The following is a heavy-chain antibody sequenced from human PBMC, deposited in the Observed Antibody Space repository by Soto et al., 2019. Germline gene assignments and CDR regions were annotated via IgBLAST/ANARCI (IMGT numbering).Heavy chain of an antibody. D-gene: IGHD2-15*01. Sequence: PGGSLRLSCAASGFTFDDYGMSWVREAPGKGLQWVSGINWNGGSTGYADSVKGRFTISRDNAKNSLYLQMNSLRAEDTALYYCARSGSGGYPYFHHWGQGTPVTVSS. CDR3: ARSGSGGYPYFHH. V-gene: IGHV3-20*04. J-gene: IGHJ1*01. CDR1: GFTFDDYG. CDR2: INWNGGST.